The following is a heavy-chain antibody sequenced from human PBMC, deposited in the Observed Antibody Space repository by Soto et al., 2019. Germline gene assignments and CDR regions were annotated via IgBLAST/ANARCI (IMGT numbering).Heavy chain of an antibody. CDR2: IIPIFGTA. CDR1: GGTFSSYA. CDR3: AIPSPHYDQPRYGMDV. V-gene: IGHV1-69*01. Sequence: QVQLVQSGAEVKKPGSSVKVSCKASGGTFSSYAISWVRQAPGQGLEWMGGIIPIFGTANYAQKFQGRVTITADESTSTAYMELSSLRSEDTAVYYGAIPSPHYDQPRYGMDVWGQGTTVTVSS. J-gene: IGHJ6*02. D-gene: IGHD3-3*01.